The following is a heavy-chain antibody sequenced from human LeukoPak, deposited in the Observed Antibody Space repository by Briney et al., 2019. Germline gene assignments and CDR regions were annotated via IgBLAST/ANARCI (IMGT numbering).Heavy chain of an antibody. CDR3: VRLRGRETVDT. D-gene: IGHD3-10*01. CDR2: IYYSGST. CDR1: GGSISSGGYY. Sequence: SETLSLTCTVSGGSISSGGYYWSWIRQHPGKGLEWIGYIYYSGSTYYNPSLRSRLTISVDTSNNQFSLKLSSVTAADTAMYYCVRLRGRETVDTWGQGTLVTVSS. J-gene: IGHJ5*02. V-gene: IGHV4-31*03.